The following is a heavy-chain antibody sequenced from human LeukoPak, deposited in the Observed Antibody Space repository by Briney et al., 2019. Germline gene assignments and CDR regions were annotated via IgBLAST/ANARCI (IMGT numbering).Heavy chain of an antibody. Sequence: SETLSLTCTVSGGSISSSSYYWGWIRQPPGKGLEWIGSIYYSGSTYYNPSLKSRVTISVDTSKNQFSLKLSPVTAADTAVYYCARVAAVAGTDYWGQGTLVTVSS. J-gene: IGHJ4*02. CDR3: ARVAAVAGTDY. CDR1: GGSISSSSYY. D-gene: IGHD6-19*01. V-gene: IGHV4-39*07. CDR2: IYYSGST.